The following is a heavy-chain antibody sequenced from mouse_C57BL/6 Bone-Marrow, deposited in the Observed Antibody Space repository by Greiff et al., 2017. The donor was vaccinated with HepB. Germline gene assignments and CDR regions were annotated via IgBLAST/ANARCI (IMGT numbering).Heavy chain of an antibody. Sequence: QVHVKQSGAELARPGASVKLSCKASGYTFTSYGISWVKQRTGQGLEWIGEIYPRSGNTYYNEKFKGKATLTADKSSSTAYMALRSLTSEDSAVYFWARPPNYYGSSKGFAYWGQGTLVTVSA. D-gene: IGHD1-1*01. CDR1: GYTFTSYG. CDR3: ARPPNYYGSSKGFAY. V-gene: IGHV1-81*01. CDR2: IYPRSGNT. J-gene: IGHJ3*01.